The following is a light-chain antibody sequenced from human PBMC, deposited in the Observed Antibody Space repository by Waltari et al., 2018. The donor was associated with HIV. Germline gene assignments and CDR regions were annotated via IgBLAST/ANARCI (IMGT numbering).Light chain of an antibody. J-gene: IGKJ2*01. Sequence: LTQSPATLSVSPGERVTLSCRASQSLTANLAWYQQRPGQAPRLLIYGASSRATDIPARFTGSGSGTDYTLTISSVQSEDSAVYYCQQYNNWPPYTFGQGTKLEIK. CDR1: QSLTAN. CDR2: GAS. CDR3: QQYNNWPPYT. V-gene: IGKV3-15*01.